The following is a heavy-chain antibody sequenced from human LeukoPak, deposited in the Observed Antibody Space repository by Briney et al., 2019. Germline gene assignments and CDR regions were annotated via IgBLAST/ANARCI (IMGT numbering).Heavy chain of an antibody. Sequence: PGGSLRLSCAASGFTFSRYWMHWVRQAPGKGLVRVSRINSDGSSTINADSVKGRFTISRDNAKNTLYLEMNSLRAEDTAVYYCARDRVAAYYDYWGQGTLVTVSS. D-gene: IGHD2-15*01. CDR3: ARDRVAAYYDY. J-gene: IGHJ4*02. CDR1: GFTFSRYW. CDR2: INSDGSST. V-gene: IGHV3-74*01.